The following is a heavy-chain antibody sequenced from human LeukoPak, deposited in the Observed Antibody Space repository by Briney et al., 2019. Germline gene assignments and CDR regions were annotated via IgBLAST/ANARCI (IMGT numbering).Heavy chain of an antibody. CDR1: GFTFEDYW. J-gene: IGHJ4*02. CDR2: IKTDGSDK. D-gene: IGHD6-13*01. Sequence: GGSLRLSCAVSGFTFEDYWMSWVRQIPGKGLEWVAKIKTDGSDKYYAGSVKGRFTISRDNALNSLYLQMNSLRAEDTAIYYCARSIPYGTTWYGRSDYWGQGTLVTVSS. CDR3: ARSIPYGTTWYGRSDY. V-gene: IGHV3-7*05.